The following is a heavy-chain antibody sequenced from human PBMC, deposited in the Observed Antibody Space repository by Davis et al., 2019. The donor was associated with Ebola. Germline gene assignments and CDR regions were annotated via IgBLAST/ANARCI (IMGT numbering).Heavy chain of an antibody. J-gene: IGHJ4*02. CDR1: GYTFTNYA. D-gene: IGHD4-17*01. Sequence: ASVKVSCKASGYTFTNYAIHWVRQAPGQRLEWMGWINAGNGNTKYSQKLQGRVTMTTDTSTSTPYMELRSLRSDDTAVYYCARDRDYGDYVWDYWGQGTLVTVSS. CDR3: ARDRDYGDYVWDY. CDR2: INAGNGNT. V-gene: IGHV1-3*01.